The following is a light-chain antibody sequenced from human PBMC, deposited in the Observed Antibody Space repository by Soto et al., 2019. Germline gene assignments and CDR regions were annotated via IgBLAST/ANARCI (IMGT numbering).Light chain of an antibody. V-gene: IGLV2-14*01. CDR3: CSYTTSSTWV. CDR1: SSDVGGYNY. CDR2: DVN. J-gene: IGLJ3*02. Sequence: QSVLTQPASVSGSPGQSITISCIGTSSDVGGYNYVSWYQQHPGKAPKLMIYDVNNRPSGASNRFSGSKSGNTASLTISGLQAEDEADYYCCSYTTSSTWVFGGGTKLTVL.